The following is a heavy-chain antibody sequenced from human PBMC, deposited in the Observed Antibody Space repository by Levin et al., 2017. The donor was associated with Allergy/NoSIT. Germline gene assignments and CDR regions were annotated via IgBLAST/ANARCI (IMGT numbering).Heavy chain of an antibody. V-gene: IGHV3-23*01. D-gene: IGHD6-19*01. CDR1: GFTFSSYV. CDR3: AKVYSSGWQSAFVDY. CDR2: ISGSGGST. Sequence: LSLPCAASGFTFSSYVMSWVRQAPGKGLEWVSAISGSGGSTYYADSVKGRFIISRDNSKNTLYLQMNSLRAEDTALYYCAKVYSSGWQSAFVDYWGQGTLVTVSS. J-gene: IGHJ4*02.